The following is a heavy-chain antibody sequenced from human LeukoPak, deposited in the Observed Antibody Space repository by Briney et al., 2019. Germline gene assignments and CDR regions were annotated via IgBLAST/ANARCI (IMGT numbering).Heavy chain of an antibody. CDR1: GGIFSSYA. CDR3: ARDDRGRRGYSYGYEVDY. Sequence: SVRLSCNAVGGIFSSYAISWVRQAPGQRLEWLGRILPILGIANYAQKFQGRVTITADKSTSTAYMELSSLRSEDTAMYYCARDDRGRRGYSYGYEVDYWGQGTLVTVSS. J-gene: IGHJ4*02. D-gene: IGHD5-18*01. CDR2: ILPILGIA. V-gene: IGHV1-69*04.